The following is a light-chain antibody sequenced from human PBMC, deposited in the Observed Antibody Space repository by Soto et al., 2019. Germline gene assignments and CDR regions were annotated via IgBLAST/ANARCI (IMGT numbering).Light chain of an antibody. Sequence: QSVLTQPPSASGTPGQRVTISCSGSSSNIGSNTVNWYQQLPGTAPKLLIYSNNQRPSGVPDRFSGSKSGTSASLAISGLQSEDEADYYCAAWDDSLNGHVFGTGTKLTV. CDR2: SNN. V-gene: IGLV1-44*01. CDR1: SSNIGSNT. CDR3: AAWDDSLNGHV. J-gene: IGLJ1*01.